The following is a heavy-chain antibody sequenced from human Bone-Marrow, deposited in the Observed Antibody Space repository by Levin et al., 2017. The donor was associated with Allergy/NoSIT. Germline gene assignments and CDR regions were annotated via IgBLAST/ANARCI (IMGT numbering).Heavy chain of an antibody. CDR2: ISRSGDST. Sequence: GGSLRLSCAGSGFTYTNFAMSWVRQAPGKGLEWVSSISRSGDSTYYADPVKGRFTISRDNTKNTLYGQMNSRRAEDTAVYDCVLGRSGGWGGGTVVTVSS. CDR1: GFTYTNFA. D-gene: IGHD2-15*01. CDR3: VLGRSGG. J-gene: IGHJ3*01. V-gene: IGHV3-23*01.